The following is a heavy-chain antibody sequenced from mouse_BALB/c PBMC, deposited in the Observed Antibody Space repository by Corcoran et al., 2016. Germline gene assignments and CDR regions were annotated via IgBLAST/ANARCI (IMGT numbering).Heavy chain of an antibody. D-gene: IGHD4-1*01. CDR1: GFNIKVTY. J-gene: IGHJ1*01. CDR3: AKWDGSLDV. CDR2: IDPANGNT. Sequence: EVQLQQSGAELVHPGASVKLSCTASGFNIKVTYMHCVQQRPEQGLELIGRIDPANGNTKYDPKFQGKATITADTSSNTAYLQRSSLTSEDTAVYYGAKWDGSLDVWGAGTTVTVSS. V-gene: IGHV14-3*02.